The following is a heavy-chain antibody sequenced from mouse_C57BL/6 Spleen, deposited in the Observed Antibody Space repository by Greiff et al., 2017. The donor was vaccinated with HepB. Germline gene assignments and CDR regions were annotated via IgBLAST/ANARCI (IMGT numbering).Heavy chain of an antibody. J-gene: IGHJ4*01. CDR3: ARSLTTVVATGAMDY. CDR1: GFTFSDYG. V-gene: IGHV5-17*01. D-gene: IGHD1-1*01. Sequence: EVKLQESGGGLVKPGGSLKLSCAASGFTFSDYGMHWVRQAPEKGLEWVAYISSGSSTIYYADTVKGRFTISRDNAKNTLFLQMTSLRSEDTAMYYCARSLTTVVATGAMDYWGQGTSVTVSS. CDR2: ISSGSSTI.